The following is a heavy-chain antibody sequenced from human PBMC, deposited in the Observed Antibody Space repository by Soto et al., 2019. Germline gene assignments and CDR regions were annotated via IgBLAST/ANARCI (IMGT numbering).Heavy chain of an antibody. D-gene: IGHD3-3*01. J-gene: IGHJ4*02. CDR3: AKDWTHFDY. V-gene: IGHV3-23*01. CDR1: GFIFSDYA. Sequence: SLRLSCAASGFIFSDYAMSWVRQAPGKGLEWVSLVRGNDDNAYYADSVRGRFTISRDNSKNTLYLQMNSLRAEDTALYYCAKDWTHFDYWGPGTLVTVSS. CDR2: VRGNDDNA.